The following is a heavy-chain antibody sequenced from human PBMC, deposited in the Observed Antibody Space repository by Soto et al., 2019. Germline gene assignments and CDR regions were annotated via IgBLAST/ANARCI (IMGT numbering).Heavy chain of an antibody. CDR1: GYPFSTYG. CDR2: SVANSGNR. V-gene: IGHV1-18*01. CDR3: ARVAGYGSGNRFFDN. Sequence: QVQLVQSGAEVTKPGASVKVSCKTSGYPFSTYGLSWVRQAPGQGLEWMGWSVANSGNRIYSQKFQGRVTMYPDRSTNTGYMELRSLTSDDSALYYCARVAGYGSGNRFFDNWGQGTLVTVS. D-gene: IGHD3-10*01. J-gene: IGHJ4*02.